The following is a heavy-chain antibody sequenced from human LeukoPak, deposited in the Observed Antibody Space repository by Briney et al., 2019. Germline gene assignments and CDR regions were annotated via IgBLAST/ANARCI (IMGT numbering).Heavy chain of an antibody. Sequence: GGSLRLSCAASGFTFNNYGMRWVRQAPGKGLEWVAFIRYNGNNQYYADSVKGRFTISRDNSKNTLYLQMNSLRAEDTAVYYCAKAGGIYDILTGYLLDWGQGTLVTVSS. J-gene: IGHJ4*02. V-gene: IGHV3-30*02. CDR3: AKAGGIYDILTGYLLD. CDR1: GFTFNNYG. D-gene: IGHD3-9*01. CDR2: IRYNGNNQ.